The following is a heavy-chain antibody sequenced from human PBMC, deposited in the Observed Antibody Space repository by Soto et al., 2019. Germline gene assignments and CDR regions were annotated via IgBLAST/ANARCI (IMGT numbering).Heavy chain of an antibody. CDR3: ARGRRSPTVYYGLDV. CDR1: GDSVSSYY. D-gene: IGHD1-26*01. V-gene: IGHV4-59*02. Sequence: QVQLQESGPGLVKPSETLSLTCSVSGDSVSSYYWSWIRQPPGKGLEWIGYVYYDGSTNYNPSLETRVTISIDTSKNQVSLKLNCVTAADTAVYHCARGRRSPTVYYGLDVWGQGTTVAVSS. J-gene: IGHJ6*02. CDR2: VYYDGST.